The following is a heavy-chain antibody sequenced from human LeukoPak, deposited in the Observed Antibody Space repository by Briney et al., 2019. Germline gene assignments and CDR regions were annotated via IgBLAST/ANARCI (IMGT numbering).Heavy chain of an antibody. D-gene: IGHD2-8*01. J-gene: IGHJ5*02. CDR3: AEGSKVSPHWFDP. CDR2: ISSNSGNT. Sequence: GGSLRLSCAASGFTFGDYAMHWVRQAPGKGLEWVSGISSNSGNTYYADSVKGRFTISRDNAKNSLYLKMNSLRTEDTAFDYYAEGSKVSPHWFDPWGQGTLVTVSS. CDR1: GFTFGDYA. V-gene: IGHV3-9*01.